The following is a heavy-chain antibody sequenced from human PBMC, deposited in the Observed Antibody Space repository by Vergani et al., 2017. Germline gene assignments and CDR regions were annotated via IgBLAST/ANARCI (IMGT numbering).Heavy chain of an antibody. Sequence: EVQLLESGGGLVQPGGSLRLSCAASGFTFSSYAMSWVRQAPEKGLEWVSTISDSGGSTYYADSVKGRFTISRDNFKNTLYLQMNSLRAEDTAVYYCAKSEPTYYEDSSGASNWFDPSGQRTLVTVPS. CDR3: AKSEPTYYEDSSGASNWFDP. CDR1: GFTFSSYA. J-gene: IGHJ5*02. D-gene: IGHD3-22*01. CDR2: ISDSGGST. V-gene: IGHV3-23*01.